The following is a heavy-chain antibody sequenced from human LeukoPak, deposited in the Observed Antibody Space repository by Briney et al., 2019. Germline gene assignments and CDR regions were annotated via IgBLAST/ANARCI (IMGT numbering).Heavy chain of an antibody. V-gene: IGHV3-7*01. D-gene: IGHD6-19*01. CDR2: IKQDGSEK. J-gene: IGHJ4*02. Sequence: GGSLRLSCAASGFTFSSFWMGWVRQAPGKGLEWVATIKQDGSEKYSVDSVKGRFTISRDNAKNSLYLQMNSLRAEDTAVYFCARDTSSAWYGLIDYWGQGSLVTVS. CDR1: GFTFSSFW. CDR3: ARDTSSAWYGLIDY.